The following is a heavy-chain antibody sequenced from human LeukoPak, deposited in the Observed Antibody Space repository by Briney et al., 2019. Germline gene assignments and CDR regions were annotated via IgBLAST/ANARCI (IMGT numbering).Heavy chain of an antibody. CDR2: IYYSGST. D-gene: IGHD2-8*01. CDR1: GVSISSYY. V-gene: IGHV4-59*01. J-gene: IGHJ3*02. Sequence: SETLPLTCTVSGVSISSYYWSWIRQPPGKGLEWIGYIYYSGSTNYNPSLKSRVTISVDTSKNQFSLKLSSVTAADTAVYYCARSYEADDAFDIWGQGTMVTVSS. CDR3: ARSYEADDAFDI.